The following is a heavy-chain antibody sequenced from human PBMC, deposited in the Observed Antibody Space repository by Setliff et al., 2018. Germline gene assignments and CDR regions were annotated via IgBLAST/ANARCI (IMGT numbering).Heavy chain of an antibody. V-gene: IGHV1-46*01. D-gene: IGHD3-22*01. J-gene: IGHJ6*03. CDR1: GYTLSTHY. Sequence: ASVKVSCKASGYTLSTHYMHWVRQAPGQGLEWMGLINPSGESTVYAEKFQGKVTMTRDTSTSTVYMEVSSLRTEDTAVYYCVREGVDSRSSTDYRYYMDVWGKGTTVTVSS. CDR3: VREGVDSRSSTDYRYYMDV. CDR2: INPSGEST.